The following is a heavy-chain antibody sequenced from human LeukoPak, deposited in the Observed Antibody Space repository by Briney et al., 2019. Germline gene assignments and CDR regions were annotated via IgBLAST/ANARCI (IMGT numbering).Heavy chain of an antibody. CDR2: ISSSSSYI. V-gene: IGHV3-21*01. D-gene: IGHD3-10*01. Sequence: GGSLRLSCAASGFTFSSYSMNWVRQAPGKGLEWVSSISSSSSYIYYADSVKGRFTISRDNAKNSLYLQMNSLRAGDTAVYYCARDAITMVRGVIPRDWFDPWGQGTLVTVSS. CDR3: ARDAITMVRGVIPRDWFDP. J-gene: IGHJ5*02. CDR1: GFTFSSYS.